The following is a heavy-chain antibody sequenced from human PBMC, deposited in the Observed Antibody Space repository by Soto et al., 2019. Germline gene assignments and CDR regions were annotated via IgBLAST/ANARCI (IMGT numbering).Heavy chain of an antibody. V-gene: IGHV3-23*01. CDR3: AKLKTDYYYDSSGYSVPWAFDI. D-gene: IGHD3-22*01. CDR2: ISGSGGST. Sequence: LRLSCAASGFTFSSYAMSWVRQAPGKGLEWVSAISGSGGSTYYADSVKGRFTISRDNSKNTLYLQMNSLRAEDTAVYYCAKLKTDYYYDSSGYSVPWAFDIWGQGTMVTV. J-gene: IGHJ3*02. CDR1: GFTFSSYA.